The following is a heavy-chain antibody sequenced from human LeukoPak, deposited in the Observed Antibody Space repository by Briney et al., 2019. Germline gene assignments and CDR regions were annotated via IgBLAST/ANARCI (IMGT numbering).Heavy chain of an antibody. J-gene: IGHJ4*02. V-gene: IGHV3-23*01. Sequence: TGGSLRLSCAASGFTFSTYAMNWVRQAPGKGLEWVSTISGGGGSTYYADSVKGRFTISRDNSKNTLYLQMNSLRAEYTAVYYCAYGDYGCWGQGTLVTVSS. CDR2: ISGGGGST. D-gene: IGHD4-17*01. CDR3: AYGDYGC. CDR1: GFTFSTYA.